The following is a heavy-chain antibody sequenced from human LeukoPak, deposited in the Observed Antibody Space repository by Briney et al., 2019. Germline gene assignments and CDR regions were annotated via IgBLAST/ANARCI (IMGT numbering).Heavy chain of an antibody. D-gene: IGHD4-17*01. CDR2: INHNGNVN. Sequence: GGSLRLSCAASGFTFSSYWMNWARQAPGKGLEWVASINHNGNVNYYVDSVKGRFTISRDNAKNSLYLQMNSLRAEDTAVYYCARDGIVYGDYPTYFDYWGQGTLVTVSS. V-gene: IGHV3-7*01. CDR3: ARDGIVYGDYPTYFDY. J-gene: IGHJ4*02. CDR1: GFTFSSYW.